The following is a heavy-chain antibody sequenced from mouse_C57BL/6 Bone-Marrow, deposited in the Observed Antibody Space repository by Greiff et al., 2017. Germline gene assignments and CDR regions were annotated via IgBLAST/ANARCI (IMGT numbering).Heavy chain of an antibody. Sequence: EVKVVESGGGLVKPGGSLKLSCAASGFTFSDYGMHWVRQAPEKGLEWVAYISSGSSTIYYADTVKGRFTISRDNAKNTLFLQMTRLRAEDTAMYYCARGGYSNGSYYAMDYWGQGTSVTVSS. V-gene: IGHV5-17*01. D-gene: IGHD2-5*01. CDR2: ISSGSSTI. J-gene: IGHJ4*01. CDR1: GFTFSDYG. CDR3: ARGGYSNGSYYAMDY.